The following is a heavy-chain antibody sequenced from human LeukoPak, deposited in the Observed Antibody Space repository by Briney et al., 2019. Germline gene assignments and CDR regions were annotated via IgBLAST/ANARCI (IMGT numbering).Heavy chain of an antibody. Sequence: GGSLRLSCAASGFTFSSYGMHWVRQAPGKGLEWVAFIRYDGSNKYYADSVKGRFTISRDNSKNTLYLQMNSLRAEDTAVYYCAKDPGYYDFWSGHTTFDPWGQGTLVTVSS. CDR3: AKDPGYYDFWSGHTTFDP. CDR1: GFTFSSYG. J-gene: IGHJ5*02. D-gene: IGHD3-3*01. CDR2: IRYDGSNK. V-gene: IGHV3-30*02.